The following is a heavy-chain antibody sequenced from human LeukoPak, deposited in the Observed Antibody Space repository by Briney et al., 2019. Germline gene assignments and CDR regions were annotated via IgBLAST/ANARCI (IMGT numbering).Heavy chain of an antibody. CDR2: IYTSGST. Sequence: SETLSLTCTVSGGSISSYYWSWIRQPAGKGLEWIGRIYTSGSTNYNPSLKSRVTMSVDTSKNQFSLKLSSVTAADTAVYYCASGGASLGNYIEYYYYMDVWGKGTTVTVSS. V-gene: IGHV4-4*07. CDR3: ASGGASLGNYIEYYYYMDV. J-gene: IGHJ6*03. D-gene: IGHD1-7*01. CDR1: GGSISSYY.